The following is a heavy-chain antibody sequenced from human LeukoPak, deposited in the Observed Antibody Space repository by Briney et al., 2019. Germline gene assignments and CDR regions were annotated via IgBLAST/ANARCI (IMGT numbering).Heavy chain of an antibody. Sequence: KPSETLSLTCAVSGYSISSGYYWGWIRQPPGKGLEWIGSIYHSGSTYYNPSLKSRVTISVDTSKNQFSLKLSSVTAADTAVYYCASPYADYWGQGTLVTVSS. J-gene: IGHJ4*02. CDR1: GYSISSGYY. CDR2: IYHSGST. CDR3: ASPYADY. V-gene: IGHV4-38-2*01. D-gene: IGHD3-16*01.